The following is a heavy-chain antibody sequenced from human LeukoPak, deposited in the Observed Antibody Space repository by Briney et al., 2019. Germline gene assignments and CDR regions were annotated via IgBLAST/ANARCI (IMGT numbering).Heavy chain of an antibody. V-gene: IGHV1-45*02. CDR2: ITPFNGNT. CDR3: ASTSLDSNLAFYMDV. CDR1: GYTFTYRY. J-gene: IGHJ6*03. Sequence: ASVKVSCKASGYTFTYRYLHWVRQAPGQALEWMGWITPFNGNTNYAQKFQDRVTITRDRSMSTAYMELSSLRSEDTAMYYCASTSLDSNLAFYMDVWGKGTTVTVSS. D-gene: IGHD4-11*01.